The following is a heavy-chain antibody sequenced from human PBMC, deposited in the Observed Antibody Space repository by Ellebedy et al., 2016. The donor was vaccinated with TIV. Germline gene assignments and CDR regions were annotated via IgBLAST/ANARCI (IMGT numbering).Heavy chain of an antibody. CDR2: ISGSGGRT. J-gene: IGHJ4*02. Sequence: PGGSLRLSCAASGFTFSSYAMNWVRQAPGKGLEWASGISGSGGRTYYADSVKGRFTISRDNSKNTLYLQMNSLRAEDTALYYCAKMSWYGGFDYWGQGSLVAVSS. CDR3: AKMSWYGGFDY. V-gene: IGHV3-23*01. D-gene: IGHD4-23*01. CDR1: GFTFSSYA.